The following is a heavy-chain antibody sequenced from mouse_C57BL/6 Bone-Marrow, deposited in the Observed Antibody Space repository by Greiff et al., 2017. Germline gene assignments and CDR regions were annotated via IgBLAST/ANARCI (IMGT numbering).Heavy chain of an antibody. CDR3: ARNTTVVARGYFDY. Sequence: VQLQQSGPELVKPGASVTISCKASGYSFTGYYMNWVKQSPEKSLEWIGEINPSTGGTTYNQKFKAKATLTVDKSSSTAYMQLKSLTSEDSAVYYCARNTTVVARGYFDYWGQGTTLTVSS. CDR1: GYSFTGYY. J-gene: IGHJ2*01. D-gene: IGHD1-1*01. CDR2: INPSTGGT. V-gene: IGHV1-42*01.